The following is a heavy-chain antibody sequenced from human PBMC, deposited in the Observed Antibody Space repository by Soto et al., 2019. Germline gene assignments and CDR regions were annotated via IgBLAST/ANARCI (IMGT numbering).Heavy chain of an antibody. CDR1: GFTFSSYA. Sequence: QVQLVESGGGVVQPGRSLRLSCAASGFTFSSYAMYWVRQAPGKGLEWVAVISYDGKNKYYADSVKGRFTISRDNSKNTLYLQMNSLRAEDTAVYYCARAGCDGGSCYTLVGLRYGMDVWGQGTTVTVSS. D-gene: IGHD2-15*01. J-gene: IGHJ6*02. V-gene: IGHV3-30*04. CDR2: ISYDGKNK. CDR3: ARAGCDGGSCYTLVGLRYGMDV.